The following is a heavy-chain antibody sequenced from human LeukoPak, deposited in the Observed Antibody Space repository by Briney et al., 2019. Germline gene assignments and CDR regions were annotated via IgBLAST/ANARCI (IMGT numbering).Heavy chain of an antibody. V-gene: IGHV3-13*01. CDR3: TRGFGEFIDY. D-gene: IGHD3-10*01. Sequence: PGGSLRLSCAASGFSFKNYDMHWVRQSAGGGLEWVSCIATAGDTYYPDSVKGRFTISRDIAKNFLYLQMDSLRVADTGVYFCTRGFGEFIDYWGRGILVTVVS. CDR2: IATAGDT. J-gene: IGHJ4*02. CDR1: GFSFKNYD.